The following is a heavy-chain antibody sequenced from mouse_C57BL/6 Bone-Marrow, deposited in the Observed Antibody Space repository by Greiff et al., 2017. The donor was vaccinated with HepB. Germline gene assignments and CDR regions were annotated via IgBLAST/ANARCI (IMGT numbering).Heavy chain of an antibody. V-gene: IGHV7-3*01. D-gene: IGHD3-1*01. CDR2: IRNKANGYTT. CDR1: GFTFTDYY. J-gene: IGHJ1*03. Sequence: DVMLVESGGGLVQPGGSLSLSCAASGFTFTDYYMSWVRQPPGKALEWLGFIRNKANGYTTEYSASVKGRFTISRDNSQSILYLQMNALRAEDSATYYCARGATDWYFDVWGTGTTVTVSS. CDR3: ARGATDWYFDV.